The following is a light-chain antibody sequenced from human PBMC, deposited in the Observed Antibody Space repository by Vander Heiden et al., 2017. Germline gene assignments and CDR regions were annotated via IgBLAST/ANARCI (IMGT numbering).Light chain of an antibody. J-gene: IGKJ3*01. CDR1: QSISSY. V-gene: IGKV1-39*01. CDR3: QQSYSTPLFT. Sequence: DIQMTQSPSSLSASVGDRVTITCRASQSISSYLNWYQQKPGKAPKLLIYAASSLQSGVPSRLSGSGSGTDFTLTISSLQPEDFATYYCQQSYSTPLFTFGSGTKVDIK. CDR2: AAS.